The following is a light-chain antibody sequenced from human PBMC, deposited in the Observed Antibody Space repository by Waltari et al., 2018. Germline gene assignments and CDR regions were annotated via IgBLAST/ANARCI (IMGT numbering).Light chain of an antibody. CDR3: MQARQPPYT. CDR1: QSLLHGDGRNF. CDR2: MGS. V-gene: IGKV2-28*01. J-gene: IGKJ4*01. Sequence: DIVMTQSPLSLPVTPGEPASISCRSSQSLLHGDGRNFLDWYLQKPGQSPPLLLYMGSNRASGVPDRFSGSGSGTYFTLKISRVEAEDVGVYYCMQARQPPYTFGGGTKVEIK.